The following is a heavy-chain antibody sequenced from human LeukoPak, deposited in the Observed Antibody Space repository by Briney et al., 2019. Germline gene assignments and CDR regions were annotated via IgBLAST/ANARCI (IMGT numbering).Heavy chain of an antibody. Sequence: KPSETLSLTCAVYGGSFSGYYWSWIRQPPGKGLEWIGEINHSGSTNYNPSLKSRVTISVDTSKNQFSLKLSSVTAADTAVYYCARGRRITMVRGAVQLGSYFDYWGQGTLVTVSS. J-gene: IGHJ4*02. D-gene: IGHD3-10*01. V-gene: IGHV4-34*01. CDR3: ARGRRITMVRGAVQLGSYFDY. CDR1: GGSFSGYY. CDR2: INHSGST.